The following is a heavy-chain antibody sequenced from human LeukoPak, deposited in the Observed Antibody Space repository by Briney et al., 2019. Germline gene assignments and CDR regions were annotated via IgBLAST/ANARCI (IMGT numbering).Heavy chain of an antibody. Sequence: SETLSLTCAVYGGSFSGYYWSWIRQPPGKGLEWVGEINHSGSTNYNPSLRSRVTISVDTSKNQFSLKLSSVTAADTAVYYCARLRVKWLFYAVERYFDYWGQGTLVTVSS. CDR3: ARLRVKWLFYAVERYFDY. CDR2: INHSGST. J-gene: IGHJ4*02. CDR1: GGSFSGYY. V-gene: IGHV4-34*01. D-gene: IGHD3-3*01.